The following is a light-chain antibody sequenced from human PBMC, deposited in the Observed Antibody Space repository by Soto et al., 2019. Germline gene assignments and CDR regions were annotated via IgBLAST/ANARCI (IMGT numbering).Light chain of an antibody. CDR3: QQRSKWPPWT. CDR2: DAS. V-gene: IGKV3-11*01. Sequence: EIVLTQSPATLSLSPGERATLSCRASQSVSSYLAWYQQKPGQAPRLLIYDASNRATGIPARFSGSGSGTDFTLTISSLEPEDFAAHYCQQRSKWPPWTFGQGTKVEIK. CDR1: QSVSSY. J-gene: IGKJ1*01.